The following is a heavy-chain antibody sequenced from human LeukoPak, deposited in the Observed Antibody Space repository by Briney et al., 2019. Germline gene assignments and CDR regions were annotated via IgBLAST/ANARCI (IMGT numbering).Heavy chain of an antibody. Sequence: GGSLRLSCAASGFTFSSYGMHWVRQAPGKGLGWVAVIWYDGSNKYYADSVKGRFTISRDNSKNTLYLQMNSLRAEDTAVYYCARDLCSGGSCYWFDPWGQGTLVTVSS. CDR2: IWYDGSNK. J-gene: IGHJ5*02. CDR3: ARDLCSGGSCYWFDP. V-gene: IGHV3-33*01. CDR1: GFTFSSYG. D-gene: IGHD2-15*01.